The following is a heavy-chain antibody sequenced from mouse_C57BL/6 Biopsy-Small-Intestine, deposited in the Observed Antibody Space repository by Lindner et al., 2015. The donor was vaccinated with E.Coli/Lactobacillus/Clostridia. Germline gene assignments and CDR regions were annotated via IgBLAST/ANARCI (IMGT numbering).Heavy chain of an antibody. Sequence: VQLQESGPELVKPGASVKLSCKTSGYTFTIYDINWVQQRPEQGLEWIGWIYPRDGSTKYNEKFKGKATLTVDTSSTTAYMELHSLTSEDSAVYFCARPYYGAFDYWGQGTTLTVSS. CDR2: IYPRDGST. CDR3: ARPYYGAFDY. J-gene: IGHJ2*01. CDR1: GYTFTIYD. V-gene: IGHV1-85*01. D-gene: IGHD1-1*01.